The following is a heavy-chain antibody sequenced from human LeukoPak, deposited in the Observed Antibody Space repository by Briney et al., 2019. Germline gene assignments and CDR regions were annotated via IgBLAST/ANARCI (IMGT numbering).Heavy chain of an antibody. Sequence: GGSLRLSCAASGVTVSSNYMSWVRQAPGKGLEWVSVIYSGGSTYYADSVKGRFTISRHNSKNTLYLQMNSLRAEDTAVYYCARVLAGSGAGAFDIWGQGTMVTVSS. CDR2: IYSGGST. J-gene: IGHJ3*02. D-gene: IGHD6-19*01. CDR3: ARVLAGSGAGAFDI. V-gene: IGHV3-53*04. CDR1: GVTVSSNY.